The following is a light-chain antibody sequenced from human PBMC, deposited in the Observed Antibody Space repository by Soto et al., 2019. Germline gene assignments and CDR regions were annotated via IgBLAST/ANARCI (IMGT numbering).Light chain of an antibody. CDR3: QQYGTFPFT. CDR2: GIS. CDR1: QNLNHNY. Sequence: EIVLTQSPATLSSFPGDRVTLSCRASQNLNHNYFAWYQQKPGQGPRLLIYGISTRAAGIPDRFSGSGSGTDFTLTISRLEPEDFAVYYCQQYGTFPFTFGPGTKVDIK. V-gene: IGKV3-20*01. J-gene: IGKJ3*01.